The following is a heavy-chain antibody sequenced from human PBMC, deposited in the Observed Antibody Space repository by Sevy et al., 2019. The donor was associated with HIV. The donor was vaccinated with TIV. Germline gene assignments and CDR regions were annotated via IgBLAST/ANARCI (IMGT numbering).Heavy chain of an antibody. CDR2: IYPGDSDT. CDR1: GYSFTSYW. V-gene: IGHV5-51*01. J-gene: IGHJ5*02. D-gene: IGHD1-7*01. Sequence: GESLKISRKGSGYSFTSYWIGWVRQVPGKGLEWMGIIYPGDSDTRYSPSFQGQVTISADKSISTAYLHWSSLKASDTAMYYCARRGFGWNYEARWFDPWGQGTLVTVSS. CDR3: ARRGFGWNYEARWFDP.